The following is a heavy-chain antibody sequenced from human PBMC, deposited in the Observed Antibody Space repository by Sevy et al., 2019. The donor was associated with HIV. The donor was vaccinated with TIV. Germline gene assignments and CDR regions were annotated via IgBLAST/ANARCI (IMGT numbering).Heavy chain of an antibody. V-gene: IGHV3-21*01. CDR1: GFTFSSYS. CDR2: ISSSSSYI. J-gene: IGHJ4*02. Sequence: GGSLRLSCAASGFTFSSYSMNWVRQAPGKGLEWVSSISSSSSYIYYADSVKGRFTISRDNAKNSLYLQMNSLRAEDKAVYYCARAGPYGVVINSCDYWGQGTLVTVSS. CDR3: ARAGPYGVVINSCDY. D-gene: IGHD3-3*01.